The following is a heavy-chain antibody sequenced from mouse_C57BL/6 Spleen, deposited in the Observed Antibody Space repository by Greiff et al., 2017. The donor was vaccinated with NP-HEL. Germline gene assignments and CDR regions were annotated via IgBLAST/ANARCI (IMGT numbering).Heavy chain of an antibody. J-gene: IGHJ4*01. D-gene: IGHD4-1*01. CDR3: ARGNWDGDY. CDR2: IDPSDSET. Sequence: QVQLQQSGAELVRPGSSVKLSCKASGYTFTSYWMHWVKQRPIQGLEWIGNIDPSDSETHYNQKFKDKATLTVDKSSSTAYMQLSSLTSEDSAVYYCARGNWDGDYWGQGTSVTVSS. CDR1: GYTFTSYW. V-gene: IGHV1-52*01.